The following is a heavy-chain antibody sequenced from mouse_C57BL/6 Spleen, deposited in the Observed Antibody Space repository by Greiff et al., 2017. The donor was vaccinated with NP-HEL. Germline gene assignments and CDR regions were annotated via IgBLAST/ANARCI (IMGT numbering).Heavy chain of an antibody. D-gene: IGHD2-4*01. CDR2: INPSSGYT. CDR1: GYTFTSYT. Sequence: VQLQESGAELARPGASVKMSCKASGYTFTSYTMHWVKQRPGQGLEWIGYINPSSGYTKYNQKFKDKATLTADKSSSTAYMQLSSLTSEDSAVYYCARGAYDYDGDVWGTGTTVTVSS. V-gene: IGHV1-4*01. J-gene: IGHJ1*03. CDR3: ARGAYDYDGDV.